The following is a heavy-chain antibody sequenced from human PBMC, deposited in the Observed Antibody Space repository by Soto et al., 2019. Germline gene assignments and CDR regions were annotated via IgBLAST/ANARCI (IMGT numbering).Heavy chain of an antibody. V-gene: IGHV3-23*01. Sequence: EVQLLESGGGLVQPGGSLRLSCTASGFTFGSYAMSWVRQAPGQGLEWVSGMSGNGVTTYYADSVKGRFTISRDNSKNTLYLQMNSLRAEDTDIYYCAKDSYTSGWYYFDSWGQGTLVTVSS. D-gene: IGHD6-19*01. J-gene: IGHJ4*02. CDR1: GFTFGSYA. CDR3: AKDSYTSGWYYFDS. CDR2: MSGNGVTT.